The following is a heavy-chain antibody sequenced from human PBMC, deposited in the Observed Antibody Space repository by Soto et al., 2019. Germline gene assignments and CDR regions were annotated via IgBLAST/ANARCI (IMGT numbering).Heavy chain of an antibody. V-gene: IGHV3-23*01. D-gene: IGHD3-9*01. CDR2: ISGSGGST. CDR3: AKRGPQYYDILTGYYGNGMDV. CDR1: VCTFSSYA. J-gene: IGHJ6*02. Sequence: GGSLRLSCASSVCTFSSYAMSCVRQSPGKWLEWVSAISGSGGSTYYADSVKGRFTISRDNSKNTLYLQMNSLRAEDTAVYYCAKRGPQYYDILTGYYGNGMDVWGHGTTVTVS.